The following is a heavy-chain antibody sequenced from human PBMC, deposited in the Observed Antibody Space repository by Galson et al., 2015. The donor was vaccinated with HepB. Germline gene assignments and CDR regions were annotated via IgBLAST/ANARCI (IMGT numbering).Heavy chain of an antibody. D-gene: IGHD6-19*01. CDR2: ISGSGGST. CDR3: AKDRAPIAVAGNEVDH. V-gene: IGHV3-23*01. J-gene: IGHJ4*02. Sequence: SLRLSCAASGFTFSSYAMSWVRQAPGKGLEWVSAISGSGGSTYYADSVKGRFTISRDNSKNTLYLQMNSLRAEDTAVYYCAKDRAPIAVAGNEVDHWGQGTLVTVSS. CDR1: GFTFSSYA.